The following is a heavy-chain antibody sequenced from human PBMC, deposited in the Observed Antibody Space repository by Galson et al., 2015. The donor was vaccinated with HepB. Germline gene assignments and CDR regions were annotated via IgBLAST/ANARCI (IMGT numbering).Heavy chain of an antibody. J-gene: IGHJ5*02. CDR3: ATRKVPAAQMKPGLWFDP. V-gene: IGHV1-24*01. Sequence: SVKVSCKVSGYTLTELSMHWVRQAPGKGLEWMGGFDPEDGETIYAQKFQGRVTMTEDTSTDTAYMELSSLRSEDTAVYYCATRKVPAAQMKPGLWFDPWGQGTLVTVSS. CDR1: GYTLTELS. CDR2: FDPEDGET. D-gene: IGHD2-2*01.